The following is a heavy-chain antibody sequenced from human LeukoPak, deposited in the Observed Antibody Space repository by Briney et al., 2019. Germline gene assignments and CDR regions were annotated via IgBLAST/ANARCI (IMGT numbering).Heavy chain of an antibody. CDR1: GGSFSGYY. CDR2: INHSGST. Sequence: PSETLSLTCAVYGGSFSGYYWSWIRQPPGKGLEWIGEINHSGSTNYNPSLKSRVTISVDTSKNQFSLKLSSVTAADTAVCYCARAGRYFDWFLDYWGQGTLVTVSS. J-gene: IGHJ4*02. CDR3: ARAGRYFDWFLDY. V-gene: IGHV4-34*01. D-gene: IGHD3-9*01.